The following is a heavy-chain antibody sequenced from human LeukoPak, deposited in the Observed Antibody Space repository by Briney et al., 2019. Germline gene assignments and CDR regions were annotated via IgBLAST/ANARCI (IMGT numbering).Heavy chain of an antibody. D-gene: IGHD1-1*01. CDR1: GGSISSYY. CDR2: IYYSGST. CDR3: ARDAAGMIDY. Sequence: PSETLSLTCTVSGGSISSYYWSWIRQPPGKGLGWIGYIYYSGSTNYNPSLKSRVTISVDTSKNQFSLKLSSVTAADTAVYYCARDAAGMIDYWGQGTLVTVSS. J-gene: IGHJ4*02. V-gene: IGHV4-59*01.